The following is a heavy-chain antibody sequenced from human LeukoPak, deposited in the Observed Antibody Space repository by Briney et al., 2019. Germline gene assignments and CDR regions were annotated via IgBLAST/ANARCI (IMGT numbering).Heavy chain of an antibody. CDR2: IHYSGYT. CDR1: GGSIGSLY. D-gene: IGHD3-16*01. Sequence: PSETLSLTCTVSGGSIGSLYWSWIRQSPGKGLEWIGYIHYSGYTYHNPSLTGRVTISVDVSRNQFSLRLTSVTAADTATYYCASDGGGNWFDPWGQGTLVTVSS. V-gene: IGHV4-59*01. J-gene: IGHJ5*02. CDR3: ASDGGGNWFDP.